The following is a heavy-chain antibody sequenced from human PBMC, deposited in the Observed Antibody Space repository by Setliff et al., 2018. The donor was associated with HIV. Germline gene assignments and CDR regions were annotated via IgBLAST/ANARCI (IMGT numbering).Heavy chain of an antibody. J-gene: IGHJ4*02. D-gene: IGHD3-22*01. V-gene: IGHV1-2*04. Sequence: ASVKVSCKASGYSITDYYIHWVRQAPGQGLEWMGWINPKSDGTNYAQKFQGWITMTRDTSISTAYMELSRLRSDDTAVYYCARGMDYYDTSGYYQYYFDHWGQGTLVTVSS. CDR3: ARGMDYYDTSGYYQYYFDH. CDR2: INPKSDGT. CDR1: GYSITDYY.